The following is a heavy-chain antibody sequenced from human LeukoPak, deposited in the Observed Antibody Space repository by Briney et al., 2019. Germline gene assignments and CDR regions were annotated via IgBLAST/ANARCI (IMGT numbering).Heavy chain of an antibody. J-gene: IGHJ4*02. V-gene: IGHV3-74*01. CDR3: ATSARTYIGSSLDC. CDR1: GVTFSTYW. CDR2: ISSDASIT. D-gene: IGHD2-15*01. Sequence: GGSLRLSCAASGVTFSTYWMHWVRQDPGKGLVCVSRISSDASITSYADPVKGRFTISRDNAKNTLYLQMNSLRAEDTALYYCATSARTYIGSSLDCWGQGTLVTVSS.